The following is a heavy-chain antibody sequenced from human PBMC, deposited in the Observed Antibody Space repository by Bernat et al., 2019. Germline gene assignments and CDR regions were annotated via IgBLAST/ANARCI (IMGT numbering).Heavy chain of an antibody. CDR3: AKETQLEQKLTPAPFDI. CDR2: IWYDGSNN. J-gene: IGHJ3*02. Sequence: QVQLVESGGGVVQPGRSLRLSCAASGFTFSSYGMHWVRQAPGKGLEWVAVIWYDGSNNYYADSVKGRFTISRDNSKNTLYLQMNSLRAEDTAVYYCAKETQLEQKLTPAPFDIWGHGTMVTVSS. V-gene: IGHV3-33*06. D-gene: IGHD6-13*01. CDR1: GFTFSSYG.